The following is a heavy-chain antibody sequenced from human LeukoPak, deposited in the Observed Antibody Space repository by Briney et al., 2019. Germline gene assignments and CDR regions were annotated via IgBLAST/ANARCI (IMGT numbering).Heavy chain of an antibody. V-gene: IGHV4-59*01. CDR1: GGPISSYY. CDR3: ARDRVGVTAGFDF. D-gene: IGHD1-26*01. CDR2: IWYSGRT. J-gene: IGHJ4*02. Sequence: PSETLSLTCTVSGGPISSYYWSWIRQPPGEGLEWIGYIWYSGRTNYNPSLKSRVTISLDTSKNQFSLKMDSVTAADTAVYYCARDRVGVTAGFDFWGQGTLVTVSS.